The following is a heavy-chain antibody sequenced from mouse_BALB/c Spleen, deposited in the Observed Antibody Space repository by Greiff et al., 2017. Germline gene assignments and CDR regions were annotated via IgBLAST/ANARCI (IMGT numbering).Heavy chain of an antibody. Sequence: VQLQQSGPELVKPGASVKISCKASGYAFSSSWMNWVKQRPGQGLEWIGRIYPGDGDTNYNGKFKGKATLTADKSSSTAYMQLSSLTSVDSAVYFCARGRDGYLDYWGQGTTLTVSS. CDR3: ARGRDGYLDY. V-gene: IGHV1-82*01. CDR2: IYPGDGDT. CDR1: GYAFSSSW. J-gene: IGHJ2*01. D-gene: IGHD2-3*01.